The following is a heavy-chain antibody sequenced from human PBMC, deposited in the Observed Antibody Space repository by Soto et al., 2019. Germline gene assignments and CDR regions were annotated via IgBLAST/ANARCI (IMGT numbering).Heavy chain of an antibody. V-gene: IGHV1-2*04. CDR1: GYTFTGYY. J-gene: IGHJ6*02. CDR3: ARDSHYGSGNNTPRAYYYYGMDV. CDR2: INPNSGGT. Sequence: ASVKVSCKASGYTFTGYYMHWVRQAPGQGLEWMGWINPNSGGTNYAQKVQGWVTMTRDTSISTAYMELSRLRSDDTAVYYCARDSHYGSGNNTPRAYYYYGMDVWGQGTTVTVSS. D-gene: IGHD3-10*01.